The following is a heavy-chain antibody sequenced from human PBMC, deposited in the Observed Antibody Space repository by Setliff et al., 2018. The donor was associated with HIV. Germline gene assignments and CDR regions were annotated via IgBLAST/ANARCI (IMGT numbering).Heavy chain of an antibody. Sequence: PGESLKISCKASGYTFTDYWIGWVRQMPGKGLEWMAIVYPGDSDTRYSPSFQGQVTISADKSISTAYLQWSSLKASDTAMYYCTRHVDSGTYIDVWGRGTTVTVSS. V-gene: IGHV5-51*01. J-gene: IGHJ6*03. CDR3: TRHVDSGTYIDV. CDR1: GYTFTDYW. CDR2: VYPGDSDT. D-gene: IGHD5-18*01.